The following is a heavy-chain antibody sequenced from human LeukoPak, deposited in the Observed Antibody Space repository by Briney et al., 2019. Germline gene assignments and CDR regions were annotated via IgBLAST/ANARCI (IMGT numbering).Heavy chain of an antibody. D-gene: IGHD6-6*01. J-gene: IGHJ4*02. CDR2: ISSSSSTI. CDR1: GFTFNSHS. V-gene: IGHV3-48*01. Sequence: GGSLRLSCAASGFTFNSHSMNWVRQAPGKGLEWVSYISSSSSTIYYADSVKGRFTISRDNAKNSLYLQMNSLRADDTAVYYCARDTGGEYSSSSNYYFDYWGQGTLVTVSS. CDR3: ARDTGGEYSSSSNYYFDY.